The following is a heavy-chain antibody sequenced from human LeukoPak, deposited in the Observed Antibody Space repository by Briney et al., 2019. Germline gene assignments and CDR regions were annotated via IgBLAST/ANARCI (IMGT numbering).Heavy chain of an antibody. J-gene: IGHJ4*02. CDR1: GFTFSSYA. CDR3: AKRGVIYGAPVGYFDY. D-gene: IGHD3-16*02. CDR2: ISSGGGGT. Sequence: PGGSLRLSCAASGFTFSSYAMSWVRQAPGKGLEWVSAISSGGGGTYYADSVKGRFTISRDNSKNTLFLQMNSLRAEDTAVYFCAKRGVIYGAPVGYFDYWGQGTLVTVSS. V-gene: IGHV3-23*01.